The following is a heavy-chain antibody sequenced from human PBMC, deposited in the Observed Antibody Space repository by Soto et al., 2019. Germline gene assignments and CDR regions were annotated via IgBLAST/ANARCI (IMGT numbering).Heavy chain of an antibody. CDR2: VSGNNGAS. D-gene: IGHD2-2*01. CDR3: VRDQKYFRVNGNWFDS. CDR1: GYTSSDVG. Sequence: SVKVSGKASGYTSSDVGISWVRQAPVQGLEWMGWVSGNNGASNPAPKVQGRITMTLDTSTGVSYMALRSLRSDDTAIYYCVRDQKYFRVNGNWFDSWGQGTLVTVSS. J-gene: IGHJ5*01. V-gene: IGHV1-18*04.